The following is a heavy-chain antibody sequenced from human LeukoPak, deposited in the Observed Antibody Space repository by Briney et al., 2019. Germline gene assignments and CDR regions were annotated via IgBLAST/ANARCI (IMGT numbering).Heavy chain of an antibody. Sequence: SETLSLXCTVSGGSISSYYWSWIRQPPGKGLEWIGYIYYSGSTNYNPSLKSCVTISVDTSKNQFSLKLSSVTAADTAVYYCARYYDFWSGYYGEPRNGGFDPWGQGTLVTVSS. CDR1: GGSISSYY. CDR3: ARYYDFWSGYYGEPRNGGFDP. V-gene: IGHV4-59*01. D-gene: IGHD3-3*01. CDR2: IYYSGST. J-gene: IGHJ5*02.